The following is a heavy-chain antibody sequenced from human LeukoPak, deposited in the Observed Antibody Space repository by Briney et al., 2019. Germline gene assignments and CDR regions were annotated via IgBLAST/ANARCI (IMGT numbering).Heavy chain of an antibody. CDR1: GVSISSSNSY. J-gene: IGHJ4*02. CDR3: ARQTGSGLFILP. D-gene: IGHD3/OR15-3a*01. V-gene: IGHV4-39*01. Sequence: SETLSLTCTVPGVSISSSNSYWGWIRQPPGKGVEWLGSIYYSGNTYYNASLKTQGSISIDTSKNRFSLKLTSVTAADTAVYYCARQTGSGLFILPGGQGTLVTVSS. CDR2: IYYSGNT.